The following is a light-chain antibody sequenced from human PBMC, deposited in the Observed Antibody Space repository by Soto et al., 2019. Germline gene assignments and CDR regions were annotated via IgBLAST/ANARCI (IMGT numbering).Light chain of an antibody. CDR2: DVT. CDR1: STDVGAYNY. V-gene: IGLV2-14*01. CDR3: SSYRGTSTPV. J-gene: IGLJ2*01. Sequence: QSMLTQPASVSGSPGQSITISCTGTSTDVGAYNYVSWYQQHPGKAPKLVIFDVTNRPSEVSDRFSGSKSGNTASLTISGLQFEDEADYYCSSYRGTSTPVFGGGTKLTV.